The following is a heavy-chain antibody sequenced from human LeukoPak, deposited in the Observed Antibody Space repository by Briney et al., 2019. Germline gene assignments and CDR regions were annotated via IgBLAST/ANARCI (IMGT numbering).Heavy chain of an antibody. V-gene: IGHV1-2*02. D-gene: IGHD3-10*01. CDR1: GYTFTGYY. J-gene: IGHJ5*02. Sequence: ASVKVSCKASGYTFTGYYMHWVRQAPGQGLEWMGWINPNSGGTNYAQKFQGRVTMTRDTSISTAYMELSSLRSDDTAVYYCARWSMVRGVIKGRGFDPWGQGTLVTVSS. CDR2: INPNSGGT. CDR3: ARWSMVRGVIKGRGFDP.